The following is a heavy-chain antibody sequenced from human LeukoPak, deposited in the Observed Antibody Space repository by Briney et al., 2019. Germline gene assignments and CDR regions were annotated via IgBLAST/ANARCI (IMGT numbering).Heavy chain of an antibody. CDR1: EFTFSSYS. D-gene: IGHD1-26*01. J-gene: IGHJ4*02. Sequence: TGGSLRLSCAASEFTFSSYSMNWVRQAPGKGLEWVSYITNSGNSKSYADSVKGRFTISRDNTKNSLYLQMNGLRAEDTAVYYCARFYEWELLTPDYWGQGTLVTVSS. CDR3: ARFYEWELLTPDY. V-gene: IGHV3-48*01. CDR2: ITNSGNSK.